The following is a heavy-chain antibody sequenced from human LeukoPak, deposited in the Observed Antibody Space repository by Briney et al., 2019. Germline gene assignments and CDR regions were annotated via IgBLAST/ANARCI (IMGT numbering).Heavy chain of an antibody. D-gene: IGHD3-22*01. Sequence: SGTLSLTCAVSGGSISSSNWWSWVRQPPGKGLEWIGEIYHSGSTNYNPSFKSRVTISVDKSKNQFSLKLSSVTAADTAVYYCARRPPLNYYDSSGYEDGAFDIWGQGTMVTVSS. CDR3: ARRPPLNYYDSSGYEDGAFDI. J-gene: IGHJ3*02. CDR1: GGSISSSNW. CDR2: IYHSGST. V-gene: IGHV4-4*02.